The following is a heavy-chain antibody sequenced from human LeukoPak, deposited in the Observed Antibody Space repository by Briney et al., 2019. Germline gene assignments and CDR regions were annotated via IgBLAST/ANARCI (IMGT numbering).Heavy chain of an antibody. Sequence: GGSLRFSCAASGFTFSSYGMSWVRQAPGKGLEWVSFITTSGATTSYADSVKGRFTISRDNPRNTLYMQMNSLRDEDTALYYCAKTTTGYSSGRYPGWPVDYWGQGTLVTVSS. CDR2: ITTSGATT. J-gene: IGHJ4*02. V-gene: IGHV3-23*01. CDR1: GFTFSSYG. CDR3: AKTTTGYSSGRYPGWPVDY. D-gene: IGHD6-19*01.